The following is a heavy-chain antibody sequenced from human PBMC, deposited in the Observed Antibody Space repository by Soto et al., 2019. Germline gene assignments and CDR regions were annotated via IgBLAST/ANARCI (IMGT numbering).Heavy chain of an antibody. CDR1: GFTFSYYW. D-gene: IGHD2-15*01. CDR2: IHSDGTST. Sequence: EVQLLESGGGLVQPGASLRLSCAASGFTFSYYWMHWVRQAPGKGLVWVSRIHSDGTSTTYADSVKGRFTISRDNARNTPCPQMNSARGEDTAVYCGSIGDRGASSRWGQGTLLTVSS. V-gene: IGHV3-74*01. CDR3: SIGDRGASSR. J-gene: IGHJ3*01.